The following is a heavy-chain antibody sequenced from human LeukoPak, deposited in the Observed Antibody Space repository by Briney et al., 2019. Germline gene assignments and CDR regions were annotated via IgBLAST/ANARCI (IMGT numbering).Heavy chain of an antibody. D-gene: IGHD6-6*01. CDR1: GGTFSSYA. V-gene: IGHV1-69*04. J-gene: IGHJ4*02. CDR2: IIPILGIT. Sequence: GASVKVSCKASGGTFSSYAISWVRQAPGQGLEWMGRIIPILGITNYAQKFQGRVTITADKSTSTAYMELSSLRSEDTAVYYCARGSGLVYSSSSGLLDYWGQGTLVTVSS. CDR3: ARGSGLVYSSSSGLLDY.